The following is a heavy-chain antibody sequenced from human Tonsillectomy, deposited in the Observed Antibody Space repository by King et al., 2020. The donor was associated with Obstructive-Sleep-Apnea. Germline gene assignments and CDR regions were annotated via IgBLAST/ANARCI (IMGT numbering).Heavy chain of an antibody. CDR3: ARFRIAAAPWDWYFDL. Sequence: VQLVESGGDLVKPGGSLRLSCAASGFTFSDYYMSWIRQAPGKGLEWVSYISSSGTTIYYADSVKGRFTISRDNAKNSRYLQMISLRAEDTAVYSCARFRIAAAPWDWYFDLWGRGTLVTVSS. CDR1: GFTFSDYY. D-gene: IGHD6-13*01. J-gene: IGHJ2*01. V-gene: IGHV3-11*01. CDR2: ISSSGTTI.